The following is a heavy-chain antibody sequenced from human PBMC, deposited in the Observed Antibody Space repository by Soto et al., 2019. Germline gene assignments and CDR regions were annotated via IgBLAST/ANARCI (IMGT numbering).Heavy chain of an antibody. D-gene: IGHD6-19*01. J-gene: IGHJ5*02. CDR2: ISGSGGST. CDR1: GFTFSSYA. V-gene: IGHV3-23*01. CDR3: AKSPQYSSGWYWFDP. Sequence: GGSLRLSCAASGFTFSSYAMSWVRQAPGKGLEWVSAISGSGGSTYYADSVKGRFTISRDNSKNTLYLQMNSLRAEDTAVYYCAKSPQYSSGWYWFDPWGQGTLVTVSS.